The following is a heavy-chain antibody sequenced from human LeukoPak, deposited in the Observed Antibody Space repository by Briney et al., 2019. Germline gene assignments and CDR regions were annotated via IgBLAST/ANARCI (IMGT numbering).Heavy chain of an antibody. CDR2: ISSSGSTI. CDR1: GFTFSSYE. CDR3: ASYSSGHLLPPLVDY. V-gene: IGHV3-48*03. J-gene: IGHJ4*02. D-gene: IGHD3-22*01. Sequence: GGSLRLSCAASGFTFSSYEMNWVRQAPGKGLEWVSYISSSGSTIYYADSVKGRFTISRDNAKDSLYLQMNSLRAEDTAVYYCASYSSGHLLPPLVDYWGQGTLVTVSS.